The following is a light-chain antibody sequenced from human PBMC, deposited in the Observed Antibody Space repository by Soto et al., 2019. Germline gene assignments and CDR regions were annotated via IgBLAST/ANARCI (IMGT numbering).Light chain of an antibody. CDR1: QSVGRNY. Sequence: EIILTQSPGTLSLSPGERATLSCRASQSVGRNYLAWFQQKPGQAPRLLIYTASHMATCIPDRFTVSGSGTDVTLTISRLEPDDSALYYCHQFASSPLTFGGGTKVEIK. J-gene: IGKJ4*01. CDR2: TAS. V-gene: IGKV3-20*01. CDR3: HQFASSPLT.